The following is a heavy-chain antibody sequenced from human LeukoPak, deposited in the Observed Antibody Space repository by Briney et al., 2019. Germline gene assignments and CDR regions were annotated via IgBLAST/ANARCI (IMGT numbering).Heavy chain of an antibody. J-gene: IGHJ4*02. CDR3: AKDVVGARGGFDY. Sequence: GGSLRLSCAASGFTFSSYAMSWVRQAPGKGLEWVSAISGSGGSTYYADSVKGRFAISRDNSKNTLYLQMNSLRAEDTAVYYCAKDVVGARGGFDYWGQGTLVTVSS. CDR1: GFTFSSYA. D-gene: IGHD1-26*01. V-gene: IGHV3-23*01. CDR2: ISGSGGST.